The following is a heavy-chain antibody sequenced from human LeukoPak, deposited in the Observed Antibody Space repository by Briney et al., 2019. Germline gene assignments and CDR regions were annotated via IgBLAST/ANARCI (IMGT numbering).Heavy chain of an antibody. CDR2: IIPILGIA. V-gene: IGHV1-69*04. J-gene: IGHJ6*02. D-gene: IGHD3-3*02. Sequence: GASVKVSCKASGGTFSSYAISWVRQAPGQGLEWMGRIIPILGIANYAQKLQGRVTITADKSTSTAYMELSSLRSEDTAVYYCARDTLHLATYYYYGMDVWGQGTTVTVSS. CDR1: GGTFSSYA. CDR3: ARDTLHLATYYYYGMDV.